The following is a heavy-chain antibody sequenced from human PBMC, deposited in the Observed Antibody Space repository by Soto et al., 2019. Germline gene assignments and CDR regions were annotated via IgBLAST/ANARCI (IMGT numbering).Heavy chain of an antibody. J-gene: IGHJ1*01. CDR2: ISAGGGGT. D-gene: IGHD3-3*01. CDR3: AKLSSGGTYFQH. V-gene: IGHV3-23*01. Sequence: GGSLRLSCAASGFTFSAYSMSWVRQAPGKGLEWVSSISAGGGGTYYADSVKGRFTISRDNSKNTLYLQMNSLRAEDTAVYYCAKLSSGGTYFQHWGQGTLVTVSS. CDR1: GFTFSAYS.